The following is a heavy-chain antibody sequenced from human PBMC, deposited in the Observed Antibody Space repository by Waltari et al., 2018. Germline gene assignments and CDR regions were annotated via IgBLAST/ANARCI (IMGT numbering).Heavy chain of an antibody. CDR2: IYYSGST. Sequence: QLQLQESGPGLVKPSETLSLTCTVSGGPISSSSYYCGWIRQPPGKGLEWIGSIYYSGSTYYNPSLKSRVTISVDTSKNQFSLKLSSVTAADTAVYYCAVIAVADNWFDPWGQGTLVTVSS. V-gene: IGHV4-39*01. CDR3: AVIAVADNWFDP. D-gene: IGHD6-19*01. J-gene: IGHJ5*02. CDR1: GGPISSSSYY.